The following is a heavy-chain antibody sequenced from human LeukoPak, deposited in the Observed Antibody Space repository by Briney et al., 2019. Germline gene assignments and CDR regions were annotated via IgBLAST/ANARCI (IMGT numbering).Heavy chain of an antibody. Sequence: ASVKVSCKVSGYTLTELSMHWVRQAPGKGLEWMGGFDPEDGETIYAQKFQGRVTMTEDTSTDTAYMELSSLRCEDTAVYYCATSTPVGAFFDYWGQGTLVTVSS. V-gene: IGHV1-24*01. CDR3: ATSTPVGAFFDY. J-gene: IGHJ4*02. D-gene: IGHD1-26*01. CDR2: FDPEDGET. CDR1: GYTLTELS.